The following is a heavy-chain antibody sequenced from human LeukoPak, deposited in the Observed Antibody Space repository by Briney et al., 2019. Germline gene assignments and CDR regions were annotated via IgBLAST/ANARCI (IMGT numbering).Heavy chain of an antibody. D-gene: IGHD5-24*01. Sequence: GGSLRLSCAASGFTFSSYAMHWVRQAPGKGLEWVAVISYDGSNKYYADSVKGRFTISRDNSKNTLYLQMNSLRAEDTAVYYCARDFRDDYWGQGTLVTVSS. V-gene: IGHV3-30-3*01. CDR1: GFTFSSYA. J-gene: IGHJ4*02. CDR2: ISYDGSNK. CDR3: ARDFRDDY.